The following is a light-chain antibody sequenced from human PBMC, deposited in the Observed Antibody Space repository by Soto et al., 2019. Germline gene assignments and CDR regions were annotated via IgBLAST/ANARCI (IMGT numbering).Light chain of an antibody. CDR3: CSYVGSYTSYV. CDR2: DVT. Sequence: QAALTQPRSVSGSPGQSVTISCTGTSSDVGTYNFVSWYQQHPGKAPKFMIYDVTKRPSGVPDRFSGSKSGNTASLTISGLQAADDADYYCCSYVGSYTSYVFGTGTKVTVL. V-gene: IGLV2-11*01. CDR1: SSDVGTYNF. J-gene: IGLJ1*01.